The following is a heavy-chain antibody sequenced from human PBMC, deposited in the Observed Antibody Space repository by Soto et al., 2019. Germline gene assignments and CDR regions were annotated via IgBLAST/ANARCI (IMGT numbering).Heavy chain of an antibody. CDR1: GYTFTSYD. CDR3: ARGRGWGCFGELYLDY. Sequence: ASVKVSCKASGYTFTSYDINWVRQATGQGLEWMGWMNPNSGNTGYAQKFQGRVTMTRNTSISTAYMELSSLRSEDTAVYYCARGRGWGCFGELYLDYWGQGTLVTVSS. CDR2: MNPNSGNT. V-gene: IGHV1-8*01. J-gene: IGHJ4*02. D-gene: IGHD3-10*01.